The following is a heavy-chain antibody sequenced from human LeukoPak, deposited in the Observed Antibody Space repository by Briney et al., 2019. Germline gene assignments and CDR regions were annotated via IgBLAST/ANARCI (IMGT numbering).Heavy chain of an antibody. CDR2: IYTSGST. CDR3: AGSPGTRRYADY. Sequence: SETLSLTCTVSGYSISSGYYWSWIRQPAGKGLEWIGRIYTSGSTNYNPSLKSRVTMSVDTSKNQFSLKLSSVTAADTAVYYCAGSPGTRRYADYWGQGTLVTVSS. CDR1: GYSISSGYY. J-gene: IGHJ4*02. V-gene: IGHV4-4*07. D-gene: IGHD2-2*01.